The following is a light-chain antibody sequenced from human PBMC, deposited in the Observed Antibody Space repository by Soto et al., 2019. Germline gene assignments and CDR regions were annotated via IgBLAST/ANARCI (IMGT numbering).Light chain of an antibody. Sequence: QSALTQPASVSGSPGQSITISCTRSSSDVGAYNYVSWYQQHPGKAPRLMIYEVTNRPSGVSNRFSGSKSGNTASLTISGLRAEDEADYYCSSYTSGSTLVVFGGGTQLTVL. V-gene: IGLV2-14*01. CDR1: SSDVGAYNY. CDR2: EVT. CDR3: SSYTSGSTLVV. J-gene: IGLJ2*01.